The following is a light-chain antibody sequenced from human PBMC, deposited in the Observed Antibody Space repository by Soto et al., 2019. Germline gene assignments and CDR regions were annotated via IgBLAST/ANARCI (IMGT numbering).Light chain of an antibody. CDR3: GVWDNTRSAGV. J-gene: IGLJ2*01. CDR1: VYNIGNSF. V-gene: IGLV1-51*01. Sequence: QAVLTQPPSVSATPGQTVTISCSGSVYNIGNSFVCWYQQLPGAAPKLLIYDNHKRPSGIPDRFSGSKSGTSATLDITGLQTGDEADYYCGVWDNTRSAGVFGGGTQLTVL. CDR2: DNH.